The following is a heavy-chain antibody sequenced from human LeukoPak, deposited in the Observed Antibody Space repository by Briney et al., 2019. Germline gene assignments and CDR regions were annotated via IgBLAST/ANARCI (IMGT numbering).Heavy chain of an antibody. J-gene: IGHJ4*02. CDR3: ARDDIVATPFDY. D-gene: IGHD5-12*01. V-gene: IGHV3-30*03. CDR1: GFTFSSYG. CDR2: ISYDGSNK. Sequence: GGSLRLSCAASGFTFSSYGMHWVRQAPGKGLEWVAVISYDGSNKYYADSVKGRFTISRDNSKNTLYLQMNSLRAEDTAVYYCARDDIVATPFDYWGQGTLVTVSS.